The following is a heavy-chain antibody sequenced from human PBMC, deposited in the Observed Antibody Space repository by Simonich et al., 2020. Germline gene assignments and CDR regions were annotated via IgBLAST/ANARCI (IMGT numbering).Heavy chain of an antibody. CDR3: ARDSSYYAFDI. J-gene: IGHJ3*02. CDR1: GFTFSSYS. D-gene: IGHD5-12*01. Sequence: EVQLVESGGGLVQPGGSLRLSCAASGFTFSSYSMTWVPQAPGKGLEWVSYISSSSSTIDDADSVKGRFTSSRDNAKNSLYLQMNSLRAEDTAVYYCARDSSYYAFDIWGQGTMVTVSS. CDR2: ISSSSSTI. V-gene: IGHV3-48*01.